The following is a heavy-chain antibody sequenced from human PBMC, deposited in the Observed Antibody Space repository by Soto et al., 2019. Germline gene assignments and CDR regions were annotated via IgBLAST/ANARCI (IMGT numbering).Heavy chain of an antibody. V-gene: IGHV4-59*12. J-gene: IGHJ4*02. CDR1: GGSISSYY. CDR3: ARDTGARTWGFDY. D-gene: IGHD6-6*01. Sequence: SETLSLTCTVSGGSISSYYWSWIRQPPGKGLEWIGYIYYSGSTNYNPSLKSRVTISVDTSKNQFSLNLSSVTAADTAVYYCARDTGARTWGFDYWGQGTLVTVSS. CDR2: IYYSGST.